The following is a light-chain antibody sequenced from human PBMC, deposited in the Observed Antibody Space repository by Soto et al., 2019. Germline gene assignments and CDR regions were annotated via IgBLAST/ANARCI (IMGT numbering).Light chain of an antibody. CDR1: QSVSIN. V-gene: IGKV3-15*01. J-gene: IGKJ1*01. Sequence: EIVMTQSPATLSVSPGERATLSCRASQSVSINLAWYQQKPGQAPRLLIYGASTRATGIPARFSGSGSGTEFTLTISSLQSEDFAVYYCQQYNNWPQTFGQGTKVDNK. CDR3: QQYNNWPQT. CDR2: GAS.